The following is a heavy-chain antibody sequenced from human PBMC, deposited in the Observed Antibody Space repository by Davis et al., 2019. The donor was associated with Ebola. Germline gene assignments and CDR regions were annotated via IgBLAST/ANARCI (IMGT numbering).Heavy chain of an antibody. CDR1: GYTFTNYG. CDR3: ARDPLYDFWSGYYGDAFDI. CDR2: ISAYNGNT. J-gene: IGHJ3*02. V-gene: IGHV1-18*04. Sequence: ASVKVSCKASGYTFTNYGITWVRQAPGQGLEWMGWISAYNGNTNYAQKLQGRVTMTTDTSTSTAYMELRSLRSDDTAVYYCARDPLYDFWSGYYGDAFDIWGQGTMVTVSS. D-gene: IGHD3-3*01.